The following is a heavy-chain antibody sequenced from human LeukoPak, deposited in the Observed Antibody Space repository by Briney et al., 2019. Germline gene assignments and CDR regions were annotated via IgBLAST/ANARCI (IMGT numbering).Heavy chain of an antibody. V-gene: IGHV3-7*03. D-gene: IGHD3-16*01. J-gene: IGHJ6*02. CDR1: GFTFSSFW. CDR2: IKQDGSEK. CDR3: AKDMSNYYYYGMDV. Sequence: GGSLRLSCAASGFTFSSFWMSWVRRAPGKGLEWVANIKQDGSEKYYVDSVKGRFTISRDNARKSLYLQMNSLRAEDTALYYCAKDMSNYYYYGMDVWGQGTTVTVSS.